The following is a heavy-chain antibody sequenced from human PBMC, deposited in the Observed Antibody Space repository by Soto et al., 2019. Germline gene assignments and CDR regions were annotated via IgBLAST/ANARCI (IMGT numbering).Heavy chain of an antibody. CDR1: GFTFSSYA. V-gene: IGHV3-30*18. Sequence: QVQLVESGGGVVQPGRSLRLSCAASGFTFSSYAMHWVRQAPGKGLEWVAVISYDGSDKYYADSVKGRFTISRDNSKNTLNRQMNSLRSDDTAVYYGAKAVVELSPESYDYWGQGTLITVSS. CDR2: ISYDGSDK. D-gene: IGHD3-16*02. J-gene: IGHJ4*02. CDR3: AKAVVELSPESYDY.